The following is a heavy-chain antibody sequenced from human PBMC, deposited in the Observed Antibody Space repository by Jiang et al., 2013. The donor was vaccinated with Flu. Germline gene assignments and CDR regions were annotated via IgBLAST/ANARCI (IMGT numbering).Heavy chain of an antibody. V-gene: IGHV4-4*02. Sequence: GSGLVKPSGTLSLTCAVSGGSISSSNWWSWVRQPPGKGLEWIGEIYHSGSTNYNPSLKSRVTISVDKSKNQFSLKLSSVTAADTAVYYCARTPDSSGQIDAFDIWGQGTMVTVSS. D-gene: IGHD3-22*01. CDR3: ARTPDSSGQIDAFDI. CDR2: IYHSGST. CDR1: GGSISSSNW. J-gene: IGHJ3*02.